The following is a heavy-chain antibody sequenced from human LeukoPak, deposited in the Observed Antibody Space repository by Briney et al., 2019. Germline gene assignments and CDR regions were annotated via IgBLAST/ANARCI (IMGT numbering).Heavy chain of an antibody. CDR1: GFTFSRYA. Sequence: GGSLRLSCAASGFTFSRYAMSWDRQAPGKGLEWVSSISGSGGSTYYADSVKGRFTISRDNSKNTLYLQMNSLRAEDTAVYYCAKDPFGGVSITFDYWGQGSLVTVSS. CDR3: AKDPFGGVSITFDY. D-gene: IGHD3-16*01. J-gene: IGHJ4*02. V-gene: IGHV3-23*01. CDR2: ISGSGGST.